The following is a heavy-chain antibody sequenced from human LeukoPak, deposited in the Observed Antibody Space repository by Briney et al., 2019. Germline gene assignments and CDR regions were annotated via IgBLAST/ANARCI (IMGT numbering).Heavy chain of an antibody. J-gene: IGHJ4*02. CDR2: IYYSGGT. D-gene: IGHD3-22*01. CDR1: GVSISSGNCN. CDR3: ARELIVGYYDGSVHSYHFDY. V-gene: IGHV4-31*03. Sequence: PSETLSLTCTVSGVSISSGNCNWSWIRQHPGKGLEWIGYIYYSGGTNYNPSLKSRVTMSVDTSKNQFSLTLTTVTAADTAVYYCARELIVGYYDGSVHSYHFDYWGQGTRVTVSS.